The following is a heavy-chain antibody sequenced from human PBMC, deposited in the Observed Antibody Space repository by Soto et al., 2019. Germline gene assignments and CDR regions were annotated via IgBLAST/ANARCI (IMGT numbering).Heavy chain of an antibody. V-gene: IGHV1-3*01. D-gene: IGHD2-8*01. J-gene: IGHJ4*02. Sequence: AAATVCCTASGYTFKIYDMRSLCPAPGQMLEWMGRINAGNGKTKYSEKFQGRFTVSRDNSKDTVDLQMNSLRAEYAAVNYCVFWVSAHFEYWGQGTLGTVS. CDR3: VFWVSAHFEY. CDR2: INAGNGKT. CDR1: GYTFKIYD.